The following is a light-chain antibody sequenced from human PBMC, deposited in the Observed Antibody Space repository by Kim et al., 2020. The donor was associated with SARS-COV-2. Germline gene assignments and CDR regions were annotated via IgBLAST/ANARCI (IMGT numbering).Light chain of an antibody. J-gene: IGLJ1*01. CDR1: NMGRRS. V-gene: IGLV3-21*04. CDR3: QVWDSSGDHYV. Sequence: SYELTQPPSVSVAPGETASMTCGGDNMGRRSVHWYQQKPGQAPVLVMYYDSDRPSGIPERFSGSNSGTTATLTISRVEAGDEADYYCQVWDSSGDHYVFGTGTKVTVL. CDR2: YDS.